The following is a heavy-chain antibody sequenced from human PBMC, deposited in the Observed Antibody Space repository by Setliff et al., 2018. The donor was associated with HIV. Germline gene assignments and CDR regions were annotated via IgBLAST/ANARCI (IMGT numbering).Heavy chain of an antibody. J-gene: IGHJ3*02. CDR2: INTNTGNP. Sequence: VASVKVSCKASGYTFTSYAMNWVRQAPGQGLEWMGWINTNTGNPTYAQGFTGRFVFSLDTSVSTAYLQISSLKAEDTAVYYCLGESSAAFDIWGQGTMVTVSS. CDR3: LGESSAAFDI. V-gene: IGHV7-4-1*02. CDR1: GYTFTSYA. D-gene: IGHD3-10*01.